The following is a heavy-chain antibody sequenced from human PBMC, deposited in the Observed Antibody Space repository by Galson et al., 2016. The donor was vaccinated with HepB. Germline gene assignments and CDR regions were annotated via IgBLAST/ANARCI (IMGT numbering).Heavy chain of an antibody. CDR2: IYPRDSES. J-gene: IGHJ5*02. V-gene: IGHV5-51*01. CDR1: GYIFTDYW. D-gene: IGHD3-16*01. Sequence: QSGAEVKKPGESLKISCKASGYIFTDYWIAWVRQMPGKGLEWMGRIYPRDSESRYSPSSEGQVTISVDESISTVYLQWTSLKASDTAMYYCARRGLGDWFDTWGQGTLVTVSS. CDR3: ARRGLGDWFDT.